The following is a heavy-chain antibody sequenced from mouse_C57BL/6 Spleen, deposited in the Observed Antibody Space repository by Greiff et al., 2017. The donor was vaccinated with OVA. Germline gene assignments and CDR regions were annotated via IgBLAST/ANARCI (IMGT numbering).Heavy chain of an antibody. J-gene: IGHJ1*03. CDR2: ISSGSSTI. CDR3: ARGRDYGSSYGYFDV. D-gene: IGHD1-1*01. V-gene: IGHV5-17*01. Sequence: EVQVVESGGGLVKPGGSLKLSCAASGFTFSDYGMHWVRQAPEKGLEWVAYISSGSSTIYYADTVKGRFTISRDNAKNTLFLQMTSLRSEDTAMYYCARGRDYGSSYGYFDVWGTGTTVTVSS. CDR1: GFTFSDYG.